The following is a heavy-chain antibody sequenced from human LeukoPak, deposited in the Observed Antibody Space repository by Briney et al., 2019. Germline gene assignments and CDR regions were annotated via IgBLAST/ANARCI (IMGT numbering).Heavy chain of an antibody. Sequence: GGSLRLSCAASGFTFSSYWMSWVRQAPGKGLEWVANIKQDGSEKYYVDSVKGRFTISRDNAKNSLYLQMNSLRAEDTAVYYCARVNMDYDFWSGYYDDAFDIWGQGTMVTVSS. D-gene: IGHD3-3*01. CDR1: GFTFSSYW. J-gene: IGHJ3*02. V-gene: IGHV3-7*01. CDR2: IKQDGSEK. CDR3: ARVNMDYDFWSGYYDDAFDI.